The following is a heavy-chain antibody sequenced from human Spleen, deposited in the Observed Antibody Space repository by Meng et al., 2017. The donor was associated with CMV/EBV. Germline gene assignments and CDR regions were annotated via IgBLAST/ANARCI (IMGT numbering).Heavy chain of an antibody. CDR3: ARSYCNSASCYAFYFDY. D-gene: IGHD2-2*01. J-gene: IGHJ4*02. V-gene: IGHV2-70D*14. Sequence: SGPTLVKPTQPLTLTCTFSGFSLSTSGMRVSWIRQPPGKALDWLGRIDWDDEKVYRTSLKTRLTISKGTSKNQVVLTMANMDPVDTATYYCARSYCNSASCYAFYFDYWGQGTPVTVSS. CDR1: GFSLSTSGMR. CDR2: IDWDDEK.